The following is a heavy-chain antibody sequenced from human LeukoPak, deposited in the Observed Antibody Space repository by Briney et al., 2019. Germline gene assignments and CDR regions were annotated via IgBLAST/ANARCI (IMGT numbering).Heavy chain of an antibody. V-gene: IGHV3-7*01. CDR1: EFTFSNYW. CDR3: ARGQFDYGGISDYFDY. Sequence: PGGSLRLSCAASEFTFSNYWMSWVRQAPGKGLEWVANIKQDGGEKNYVDSVKGRFTISRDNAKNSLYLQMNSLRAEDTAVYYCARGQFDYGGISDYFDYWGQGTLVTVSS. CDR2: IKQDGGEK. D-gene: IGHD4-23*01. J-gene: IGHJ4*02.